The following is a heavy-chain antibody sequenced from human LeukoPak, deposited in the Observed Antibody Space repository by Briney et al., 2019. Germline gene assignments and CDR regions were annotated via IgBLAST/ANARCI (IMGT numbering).Heavy chain of an antibody. Sequence: ASVKVSCKASGGTFSSYAISWVRQAPGQGLEWMGWISAYNGNTNYAQKLQGRVTMTTDTSTSTAYMELRSLRSDDTAVYYCARSVYYYYMDVWGKGTTDTVSS. CDR1: GGTFSSYA. CDR2: ISAYNGNT. J-gene: IGHJ6*03. V-gene: IGHV1-18*01. D-gene: IGHD4-17*01. CDR3: ARSVYYYYMDV.